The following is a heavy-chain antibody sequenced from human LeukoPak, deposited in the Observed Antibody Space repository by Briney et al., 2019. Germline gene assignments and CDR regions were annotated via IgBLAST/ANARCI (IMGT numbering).Heavy chain of an antibody. D-gene: IGHD3-16*01. CDR2: INSDGSST. CDR1: GFTFSSYA. J-gene: IGHJ4*02. CDR3: ARAIYDYVALT. V-gene: IGHV3-74*01. Sequence: GGSLRLSCAASGFTFSSYAMSWVRQAPGKGLVWVSRINSDGSSTSYADSVKGRFTISRDNAKNTLYLQMNSLRAEDTAVYYCARAIYDYVALTWGQGTLVTVSS.